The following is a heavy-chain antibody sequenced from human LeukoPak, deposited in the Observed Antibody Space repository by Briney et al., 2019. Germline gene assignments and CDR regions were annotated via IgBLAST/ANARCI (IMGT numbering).Heavy chain of an antibody. CDR3: ARATFGGLYSSGHYFDY. CDR1: GGSFSGYY. V-gene: IGHV4-34*01. J-gene: IGHJ4*02. Sequence: SETLSLTCAVYGGSFSGYYWSWIRQPPGKGLEWIGEINHSGSTNYNPSLKSRVTISVDTSKNQFSLKLSSVTAADTAVYYCARATFGGLYSSGHYFDYWGQGTLVTVSS. CDR2: INHSGST. D-gene: IGHD6-19*01.